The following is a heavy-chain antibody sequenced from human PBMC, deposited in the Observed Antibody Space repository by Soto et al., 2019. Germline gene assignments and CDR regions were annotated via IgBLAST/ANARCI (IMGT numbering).Heavy chain of an antibody. V-gene: IGHV4-59*01. J-gene: IGHJ4*02. CDR3: ARHAGSNYDILTGYYHFYFDY. CDR1: GGSISSYY. CDR2: IYYSGST. D-gene: IGHD3-9*01. Sequence: SETLSLTCTVSGGSISSYYLSWIRQPPGKGLEWIGYIYYSGSTNYNPSLKSRVTISVDTSKNQFSLKLSSVTAADTAVYYCARHAGSNYDILTGYYHFYFDYWGQGTLVTVSS.